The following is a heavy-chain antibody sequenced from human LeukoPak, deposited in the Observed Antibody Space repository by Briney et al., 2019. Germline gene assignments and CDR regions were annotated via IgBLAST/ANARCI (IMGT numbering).Heavy chain of an antibody. CDR3: ATFRWGVGFEY. CDR2: INHSGST. Sequence: SETLSLTCAVYGGAFSASYWTCIRQSPGKGRRGIGEINHSGSTNYNPSLKSRVTISADTSKNHSSLKLNSLTAADTAVYYCATFRWGVGFEYWGQGTLVTVSS. D-gene: IGHD3-16*01. V-gene: IGHV4-34*01. CDR1: GGAFSASY. J-gene: IGHJ4*02.